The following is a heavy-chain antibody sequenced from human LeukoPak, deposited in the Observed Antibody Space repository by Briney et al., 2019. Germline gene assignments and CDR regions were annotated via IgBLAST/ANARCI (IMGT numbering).Heavy chain of an antibody. CDR2: IYHSGST. CDR1: GGSISSGGYS. V-gene: IGHV4-30-2*01. J-gene: IGHJ5*02. CDR3: ASSPIMITFGGVIAPRWFDP. Sequence: SETLSLTCAVSGGSISSGGYSWSWIRQPPGKGLEWIGYIYHSGSTYYNPSLKSRVTISVDRSKNQFSLKLSSVTAADTAVYYCASSPIMITFGGVIAPRWFDPWGQGTLVAVSS. D-gene: IGHD3-16*02.